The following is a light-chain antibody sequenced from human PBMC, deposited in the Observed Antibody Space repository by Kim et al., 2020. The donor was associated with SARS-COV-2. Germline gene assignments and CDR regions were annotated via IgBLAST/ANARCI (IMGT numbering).Light chain of an antibody. Sequence: YNYVSWYQQHPGKAPKVLTFDVTKRPSGVSDRFSAYKSGDTTYLTISGLQAEDEAHYYCGSYTRSRTWVFGGGTKLTVL. CDR3: GSYTRSRTWV. J-gene: IGLJ3*02. V-gene: IGLV2-14*04. CDR1: YNY. CDR2: DVT.